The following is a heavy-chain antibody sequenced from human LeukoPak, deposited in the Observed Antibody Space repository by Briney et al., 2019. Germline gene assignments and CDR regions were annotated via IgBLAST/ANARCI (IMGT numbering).Heavy chain of an antibody. CDR2: INPNSGGT. CDR3: ARVDAASLAVHY. V-gene: IGHV1-2*02. CDR1: VFTFTGHF. J-gene: IGHJ4*02. Sequence: ASVKVSRKASVFTFTGHFLHWVRQAPGQGLEWMGRINPNSGGTNSGQKFQGRLTMTRDTSISTDYLEPSSLTFDDTAVYYWARVDAASLAVHYWGQGTLVTVSS. D-gene: IGHD6-13*01.